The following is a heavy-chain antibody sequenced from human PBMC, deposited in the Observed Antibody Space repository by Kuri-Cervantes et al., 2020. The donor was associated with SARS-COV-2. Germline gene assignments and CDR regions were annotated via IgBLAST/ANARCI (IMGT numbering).Heavy chain of an antibody. J-gene: IGHJ4*02. CDR1: GGSISSYY. D-gene: IGHD3-22*01. CDR3: ARPGSYYDSSGYPPFDY. CDR2: IYHSGST. Sequence: GSLRLSCTVSGGSISSYYWGWIRQPPGKGLEWIGSIYHSGSTYYNPSLKSRVTISVDTSKNQFSLKLSSVTAADTAVYYCARPGSYYDSSGYPPFDYWGQGTLVTVSS. V-gene: IGHV4-39*01.